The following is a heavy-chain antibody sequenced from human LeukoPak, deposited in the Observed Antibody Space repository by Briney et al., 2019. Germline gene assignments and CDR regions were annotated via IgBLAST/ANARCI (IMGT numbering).Heavy chain of an antibody. J-gene: IGHJ5*02. V-gene: IGHV3-74*01. D-gene: IGHD2-21*02. Sequence: GGSLRLSCAASGFTFSSYWMHWVRQAPGKGLVWASRINPDGTSTSYADSVKGRFTISRDNAKNTVDLQMNSLRGEDTAVYYCARDAGDCGGDCPRWFDPWGQGTLVTVSS. CDR2: INPDGTST. CDR1: GFTFSSYW. CDR3: ARDAGDCGGDCPRWFDP.